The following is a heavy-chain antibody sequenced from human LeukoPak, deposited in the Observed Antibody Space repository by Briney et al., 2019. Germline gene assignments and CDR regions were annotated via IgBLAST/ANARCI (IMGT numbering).Heavy chain of an antibody. V-gene: IGHV4-61*01. Sequence: SETLSLTCTVSGGSVSSGSYYWSWIRQPPGKGLEWIGYIYYSGSTNYNPSLKSRVTISVDTSKNQFSLKLSSVTAADTAVYYCARDATVTTIPDDYYYGMDVWGQGTTVTVSS. J-gene: IGHJ6*02. D-gene: IGHD4-11*01. CDR3: ARDATVTTIPDDYYYGMDV. CDR1: GGSVSSGSYY. CDR2: IYYSGST.